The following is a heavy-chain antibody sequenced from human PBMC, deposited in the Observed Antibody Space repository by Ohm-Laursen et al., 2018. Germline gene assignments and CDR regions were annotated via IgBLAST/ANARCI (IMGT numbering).Heavy chain of an antibody. V-gene: IGHV3-15*01. Sequence: SLRLSCTASGLTFTNAWMSWVRQAPGKGLEWVGRIKSNAVGGTTEYAAPVEDRFTISRDDSKNTVYLQMNSLKTEDTAVYYCTTGPGNSGYWGQGTLVTVSS. D-gene: IGHD4-23*01. CDR3: TTGPGNSGY. CDR1: GLTFTNAW. J-gene: IGHJ4*02. CDR2: IKSNAVGGTT.